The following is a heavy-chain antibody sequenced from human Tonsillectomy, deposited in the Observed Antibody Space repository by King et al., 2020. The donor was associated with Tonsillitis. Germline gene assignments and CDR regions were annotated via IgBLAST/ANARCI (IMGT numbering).Heavy chain of an antibody. D-gene: IGHD3-9*01. CDR1: GFSFSNYW. V-gene: IGHV3-7*01. CDR3: VRDLNPNVLTTYFDAFDM. J-gene: IGHJ3*02. Sequence: VQLVESGGGLVQPGGSLRLSCVGSGFSFSNYWMTWVRQAPGKGLEWVANINGDVSTTYHLDSVKGRFTLSRDNAKGSLYLQMNSLRVEDTAVYYCVRDLNPNVLTTYFDAFDMWGQGTMVTVSS. CDR2: INGDVSTT.